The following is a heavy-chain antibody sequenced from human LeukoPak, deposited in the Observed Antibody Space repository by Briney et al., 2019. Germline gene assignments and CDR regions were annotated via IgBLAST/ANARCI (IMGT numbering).Heavy chain of an antibody. CDR2: ISGGGDTT. CDR3: ARGHSSGWSNFDY. D-gene: IGHD6-19*01. Sequence: PGGSLRLSCAASGLTFSSYAMSWVRQAPGKGLEWVSSISGGGDTTSYADSVKGRFTISRDNSKNTLYLQMNSLRAEDTAVYYCARGHSSGWSNFDYWGQGTLVTVSS. V-gene: IGHV3-23*01. CDR1: GLTFSSYA. J-gene: IGHJ4*02.